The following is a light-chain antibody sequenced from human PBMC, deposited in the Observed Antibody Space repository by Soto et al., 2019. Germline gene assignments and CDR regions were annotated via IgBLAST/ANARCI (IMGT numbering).Light chain of an antibody. CDR3: QQYHTYRT. J-gene: IGKJ1*01. CDR2: DAS. Sequence: DIPMTQAPSTLSASIGDRVIITCRASQTISHWLAWYQQKPGKAPKLLISDASILESGVPSRFSGSTSGTEFTLTISSRQPDDCATYYCQQYHTYRTFGQGTKVEIK. V-gene: IGKV1-5*01. CDR1: QTISHW.